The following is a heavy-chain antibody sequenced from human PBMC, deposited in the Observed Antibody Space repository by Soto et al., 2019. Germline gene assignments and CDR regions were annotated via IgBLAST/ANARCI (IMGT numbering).Heavy chain of an antibody. D-gene: IGHD2-21*01. CDR1: GFMFSAYW. CDR3: VREDWHRFYS. Sequence: LRLSCAASGFMFSAYWMSWVRQDPGKGLEWVATISGGASDKFYVDSVKGRFTISRDDSKNTLYLQMNSLRDEDTAVYYCVREDWHRFYSWSQGTLVTVSS. V-gene: IGHV3-7*01. J-gene: IGHJ4*02. CDR2: ISGGASDK.